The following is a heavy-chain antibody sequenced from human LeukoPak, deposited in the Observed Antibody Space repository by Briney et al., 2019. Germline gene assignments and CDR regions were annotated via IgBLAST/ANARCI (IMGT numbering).Heavy chain of an antibody. CDR2: ISSSSSYI. CDR1: GFTFNSYS. V-gene: IGHV3-21*01. Sequence: GGSLRLSCAASGFTFNSYSMNWVRQAPGKGLEWVSSISSSSSYIYYADSVKGRFTISRDNAKNSLYLQMNSLRAEDTAVYYCARVRAYDTRDFDYWGQGTLVTVSS. J-gene: IGHJ4*02. CDR3: ARVRAYDTRDFDY. D-gene: IGHD3-22*01.